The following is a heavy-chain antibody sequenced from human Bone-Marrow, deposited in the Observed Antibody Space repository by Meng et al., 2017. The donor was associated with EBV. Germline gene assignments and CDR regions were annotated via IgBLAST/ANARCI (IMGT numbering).Heavy chain of an antibody. V-gene: IGHV3-33*01. J-gene: IGHJ4*02. Sequence: QGGRVESGGGVVQPGRSLRLSCAASGFTFSSYGMHWVRQAPGKGLEWVAVIWYDGSNKYYADSVKGRFTISRDNSKNTLYLQMNSLRAEDTAVYYCARTRRSGSYSYDYWGQGTLVTVSS. D-gene: IGHD1-26*01. CDR2: IWYDGSNK. CDR1: GFTFSSYG. CDR3: ARTRRSGSYSYDY.